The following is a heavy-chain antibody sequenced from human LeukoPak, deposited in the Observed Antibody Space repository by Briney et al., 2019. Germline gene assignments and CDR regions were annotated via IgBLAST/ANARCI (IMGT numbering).Heavy chain of an antibody. CDR2: IKQDGSEK. J-gene: IGHJ6*04. D-gene: IGHD3-10*02. CDR3: AELGITMIGGV. CDR1: GFTFSDYW. Sequence: GGSLRLSCAASGFTFSDYWMSWVRQAPGKGLEWVANIKQDGSEKYYIDSVKGRFTISRDNAKNSLYLQMNSLRAEDTAVYYCAELGITMIGGVWGKGTTVTISS. V-gene: IGHV3-7*01.